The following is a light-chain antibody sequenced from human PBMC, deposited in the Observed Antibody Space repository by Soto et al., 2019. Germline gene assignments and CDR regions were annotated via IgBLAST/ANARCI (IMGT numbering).Light chain of an antibody. CDR3: QQHYSTPRT. Sequence: DIGMTQSPDSLAVSLGERATINCKSSQSVLYSSDNRNYLAWYQQKPVQPPRLLIHWASTRESGVPDRFSGSGSGTDFTLTISSLQAEDVAVYYCQQHYSTPRTFGQGTKVEIK. CDR1: QSVLYSSDNRNY. V-gene: IGKV4-1*01. CDR2: WAS. J-gene: IGKJ1*01.